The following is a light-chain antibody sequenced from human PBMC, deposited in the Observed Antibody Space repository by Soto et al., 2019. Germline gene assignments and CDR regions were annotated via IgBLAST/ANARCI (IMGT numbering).Light chain of an antibody. Sequence: QSVLTQPPSVSGAPGQRVTISCTGSSSNIGAGYGVHWYQRLPGTAPKLLIYDNNNRPSGVPDRFSGSKSGTSASLAITGLQAEDEADYYCQSYDSSLSTWVFGGGTKLTVL. CDR3: QSYDSSLSTWV. J-gene: IGLJ3*02. V-gene: IGLV1-40*01. CDR2: DNN. CDR1: SSNIGAGYG.